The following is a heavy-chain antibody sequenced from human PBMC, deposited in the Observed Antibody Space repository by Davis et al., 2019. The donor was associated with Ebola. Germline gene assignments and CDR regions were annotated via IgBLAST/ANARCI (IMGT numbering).Heavy chain of an antibody. D-gene: IGHD3-22*01. Sequence: PGGSLRLSCAASGFTFSDYYMSWIRQAPGKGLEWVSYITSSGSTIYYADSVKGRFTISRDNAKNSLYLQMGSLRAEDMAVYYCARDRGDSSGYLIYYFDYWGQGTLVTVSS. CDR2: ITSSGSTI. CDR1: GFTFSDYY. J-gene: IGHJ4*02. CDR3: ARDRGDSSGYLIYYFDY. V-gene: IGHV3-11*04.